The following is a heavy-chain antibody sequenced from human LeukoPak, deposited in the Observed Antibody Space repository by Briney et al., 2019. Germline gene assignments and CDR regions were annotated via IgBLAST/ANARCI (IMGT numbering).Heavy chain of an antibody. J-gene: IGHJ4*02. CDR3: ARRPGN. D-gene: IGHD1-14*01. CDR2: IYRGGAI. Sequence: PGGSLRLSCVASGFAVGSNYMSWVRQAPGKGLEWVSLIYRGGAIRYADSVKGRFTISRDSSKNTLFLQMNDLTVEDTARYYCARRPGNWGQGILVTVSS. V-gene: IGHV3-53*01. CDR1: GFAVGSNY.